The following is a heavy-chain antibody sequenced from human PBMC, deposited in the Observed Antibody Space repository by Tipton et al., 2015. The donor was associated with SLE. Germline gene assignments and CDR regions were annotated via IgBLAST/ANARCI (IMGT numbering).Heavy chain of an antibody. Sequence: SLRLSCAASGFTFSSYSMNWVRQAPGKGLEWVSGISWNSGSIGYADSVKGRFTISRDNAKNSLYLQMNSLRAEDTAVYYCAGAFRYYGSGSYYNAGAFDIWGQGSMVTVSS. CDR1: GFTFSSYS. J-gene: IGHJ3*02. CDR3: AGAFRYYGSGSYYNAGAFDI. D-gene: IGHD3-10*01. CDR2: ISWNSGSI. V-gene: IGHV3-9*01.